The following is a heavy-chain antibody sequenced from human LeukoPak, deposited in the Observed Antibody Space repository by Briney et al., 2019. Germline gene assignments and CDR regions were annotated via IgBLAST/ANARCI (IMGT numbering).Heavy chain of an antibody. CDR1: GYSFTSYW. J-gene: IGHJ4*02. CDR2: IYPGDSDT. V-gene: IGHV5-51*01. D-gene: IGHD6-19*01. CDR3: ARRGYSSGWLGNFDY. Sequence: GESLKISCKGSGYSFTSYWIGRGRQMPGKGLEWVGIIYPGDSDTRYSPSFQGQVTISADKSISTAYLQWSSLKASDTARYYCARRGYSSGWLGNFDYRGQGTLVTDSS.